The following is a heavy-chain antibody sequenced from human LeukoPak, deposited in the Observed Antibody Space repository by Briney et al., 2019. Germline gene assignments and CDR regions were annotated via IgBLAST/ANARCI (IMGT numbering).Heavy chain of an antibody. CDR2: INHSGST. Sequence: PSETLSLTCAVYGGSFSGHYWSWIRQPPGKGLEWIGEINHSGSTNYNPSLKSRVTISVDTSKNQFSLKLSSVTAEDTAVYYCARQAMIVARAFDIWGQGTMVTVSS. J-gene: IGHJ3*02. CDR3: ARQAMIVARAFDI. V-gene: IGHV4-34*01. D-gene: IGHD3-22*01. CDR1: GGSFSGHY.